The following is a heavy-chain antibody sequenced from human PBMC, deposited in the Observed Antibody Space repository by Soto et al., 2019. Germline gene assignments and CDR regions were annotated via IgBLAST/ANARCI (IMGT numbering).Heavy chain of an antibody. Sequence: SVKVSCKASGGTFSSYAISWVRQAPGQGLEWMGGIIPIFGTANYAQKFQGRVTITADESTSTAYMELSSLRSEDTAVYYCARGEDIVLVVYGESGPQSWAVALIIIPINECKPLRGLSWG. D-gene: IGHD2-8*01. CDR3: ARGEDIVLVVYGESGPQSWAVALIIIPINECKPLRGLS. CDR2: IIPIFGTA. V-gene: IGHV1-69*13. CDR1: GGTFSSYA. J-gene: IGHJ5*01.